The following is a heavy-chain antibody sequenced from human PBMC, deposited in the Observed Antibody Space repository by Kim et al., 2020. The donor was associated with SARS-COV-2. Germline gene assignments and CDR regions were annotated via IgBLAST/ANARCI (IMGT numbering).Heavy chain of an antibody. J-gene: IGHJ4*02. Sequence: GGSLRLSCAASGFFTFSSYWMHWVRQAPGKGLVWVSRISSDGSSTSYADSVKGRFTISRDNAKNTLYLQMNSLRAEDTAVYYCARALAVAGTGGYYWGQG. CDR3: ARALAVAGTGGYY. CDR1: GFFTFSSYW. D-gene: IGHD6-19*01. V-gene: IGHV3-74*01. CDR2: ISSDGSST.